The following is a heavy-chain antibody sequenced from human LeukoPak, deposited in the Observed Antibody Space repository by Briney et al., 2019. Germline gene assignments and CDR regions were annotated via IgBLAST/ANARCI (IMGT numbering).Heavy chain of an antibody. CDR1: GFTFSDNR. D-gene: IGHD5-18*01. CDR2: INTDGSST. Sequence: PGGSLRLSCAASGFTFSDNRMHWVRQAPGKGLVWVSRINTDGSSTAYADSVKGRFTISRDNAKNTLYLQMNSLRAEDTAVYYCARDAGYTYGYFDYWGQGTLVTVSS. V-gene: IGHV3-74*01. J-gene: IGHJ4*02. CDR3: ARDAGYTYGYFDY.